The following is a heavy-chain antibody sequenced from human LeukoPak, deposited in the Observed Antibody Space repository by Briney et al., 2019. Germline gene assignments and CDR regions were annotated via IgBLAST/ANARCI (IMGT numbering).Heavy chain of an antibody. J-gene: IGHJ6*04. CDR1: GGTFSSCA. D-gene: IGHD2-2*01. V-gene: IGHV1-69*01. CDR3: ASRGVVPAAMHYYYGMDV. CDR2: IIPIFGTA. Sequence: ASVKVSCKASGGTFSSCAISWVRQAPGQGLEWMGGIIPIFGTANYAQKFQGRVTITADESTSTAYMELSSLRSEDTAVYYCASRGVVPAAMHYYYGMDVWGKGTTVTVSS.